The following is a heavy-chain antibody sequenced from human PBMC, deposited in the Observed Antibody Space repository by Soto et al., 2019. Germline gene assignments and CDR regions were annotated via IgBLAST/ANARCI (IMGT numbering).Heavy chain of an antibody. J-gene: IGHJ4*02. D-gene: IGHD3-16*02. CDR2: ISYDGSNK. CDR1: GFTFSSYA. Sequence: GGSLRLSCAASGFTFSSYAMHWVRQAPGKGLEWVAVISYDGSNKYYADSVKGRFTISRDNSKNTLYLQMNSLRAEDTAVYYCARDNYGADFVITFGYWGQGTLVTVSS. CDR3: ARDNYGADFVITFGY. V-gene: IGHV3-30-3*01.